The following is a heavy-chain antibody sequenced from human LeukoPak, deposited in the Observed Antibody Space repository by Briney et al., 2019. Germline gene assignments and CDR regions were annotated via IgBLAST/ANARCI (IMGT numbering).Heavy chain of an antibody. D-gene: IGHD3-10*01. CDR2: IYYSGST. CDR1: GGSISSSSYY. CDR3: ARLDYYGSGSYSDY. Sequence: SETLSLTCPVSGGSISSSSYYWGGIRQPPGKGLEWIGSIYYSGSTYYNPSLKSRVTISVDTSKNQFSLKLSSVTAADTAVYYCARLDYYGSGSYSDYWGQGTLVTVSS. V-gene: IGHV4-39*01. J-gene: IGHJ4*02.